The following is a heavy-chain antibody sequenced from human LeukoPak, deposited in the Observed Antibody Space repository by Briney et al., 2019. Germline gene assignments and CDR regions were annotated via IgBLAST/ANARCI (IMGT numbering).Heavy chain of an antibody. D-gene: IGHD6-6*01. CDR3: VKASSSSPQYNWFDA. CDR1: GFTSSTYA. J-gene: IGHJ5*02. CDR2: VSGTGGRT. V-gene: IGHV3-23*01. Sequence: GGSLRLSCAASGFTSSTYAMSWVRQAPGKGLEWVSVVSGTGGRTYYADSVKGRFTISRDNSKNTLYLQMNSLRAEDTALYYCVKASSSSPQYNWFDAWGQGTLVTVSS.